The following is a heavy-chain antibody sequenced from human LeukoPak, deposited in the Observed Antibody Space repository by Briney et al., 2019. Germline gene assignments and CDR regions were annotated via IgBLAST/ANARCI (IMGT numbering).Heavy chain of an antibody. CDR2: MYAGGTT. CDR1: GVIVSRNF. J-gene: IGHJ5*02. D-gene: IGHD6-19*01. CDR3: ARGSGSGWPLDR. Sequence: PRGSVRLSCAASGVIVSRNFMSWVRQAPGKGLQWVAIMYAGGTTDYSDSVRGRFHISRDSSNNTLSLQINSLRAEDTAVYYCARGSGSGWPLDRWGQGALVTVSS. V-gene: IGHV3-53*01.